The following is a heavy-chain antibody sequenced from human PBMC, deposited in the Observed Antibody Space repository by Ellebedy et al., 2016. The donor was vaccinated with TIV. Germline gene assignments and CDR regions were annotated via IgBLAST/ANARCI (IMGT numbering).Heavy chain of an antibody. J-gene: IGHJ4*02. CDR2: ISYDGSNK. CDR1: GFTFSSYG. D-gene: IGHD4-17*01. V-gene: IGHV3-30*18. Sequence: GGSLRLSXAASGFTFSSYGMHWVRQAPGKGLEWVAVISYDGSNKYYADSVKGRFTISRDNSKNTLYLQMNSLRAEDTAVYYCAKDLGLYTETLNYWGQGTLVTVSS. CDR3: AKDLGLYTETLNY.